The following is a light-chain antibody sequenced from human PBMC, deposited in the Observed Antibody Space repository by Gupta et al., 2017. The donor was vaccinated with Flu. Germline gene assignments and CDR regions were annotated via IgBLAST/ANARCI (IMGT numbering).Light chain of an antibody. Sequence: DSQMTQSPSTLSASVGDRVTMSCRASLSISSWLAWYQFLLGRAPKLLRYKVSSFGSAVLSRISASRSWGAFTLMIISLLPADFATYYCCLDDSYCPTFGQGTKLEIK. V-gene: IGKV1-5*03. CDR2: KVS. J-gene: IGKJ1*01. CDR3: CLDDSYCPT. CDR1: LSISSW.